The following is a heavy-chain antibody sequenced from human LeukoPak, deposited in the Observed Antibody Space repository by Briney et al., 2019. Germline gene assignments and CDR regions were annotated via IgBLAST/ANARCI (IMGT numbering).Heavy chain of an antibody. J-gene: IGHJ4*02. CDR3: AREPDLHYYDSSGYFDY. CDR2: IYHSGST. V-gene: IGHV4-30-2*01. D-gene: IGHD3-22*01. CDR1: GGSISSGGYS. Sequence: SQTLSLTCAVSGGSISSGGYSWSWIRQPPGKGLEWIGYIYHSGSTYYNPSLKSRVTISVDRSKNQFSLKLSSVTAADTAVYYCAREPDLHYYDSSGYFDYWGQGTLVTVSS.